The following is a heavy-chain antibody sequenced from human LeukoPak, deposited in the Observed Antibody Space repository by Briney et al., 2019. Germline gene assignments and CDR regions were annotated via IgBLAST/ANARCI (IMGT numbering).Heavy chain of an antibody. CDR2: ISWNSGSI. CDR3: GGYGPLTQIDY. J-gene: IGHJ4*02. Sequence: PGRSLRLSCAASGFTFDDYAMHWVRQAPGKGLEWVSGISWNSGSIGYADSVKGRFTISRDNSKNTLYLQMSSLRAEDTAVYYCGGYGPLTQIDYWGQGTLVTVSS. CDR1: GFTFDDYA. V-gene: IGHV3-9*01. D-gene: IGHD5-12*01.